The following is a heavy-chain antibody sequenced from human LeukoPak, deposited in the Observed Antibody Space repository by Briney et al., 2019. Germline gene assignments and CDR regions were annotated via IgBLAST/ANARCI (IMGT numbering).Heavy chain of an antibody. CDR1: GFTFSTYS. CDR3: ARGRANVWGSSRKRTSFDS. CDR2: ISSGSDFI. D-gene: IGHD3-16*02. Sequence: GGSLRLSCVASGFTFSTYSMNWVRQAPGKGLEWVPSISSGSDFINYADSVKGRFTISRENAKTSLYLQMNNLRAEDTAFYYCARGRANVWGSSRKRTSFDSWGQGTLVTVSS. V-gene: IGHV3-21*04. J-gene: IGHJ4*02.